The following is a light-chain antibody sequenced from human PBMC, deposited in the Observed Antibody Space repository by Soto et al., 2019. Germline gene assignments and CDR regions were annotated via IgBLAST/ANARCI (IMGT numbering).Light chain of an antibody. CDR3: SSHISMNTYVA. V-gene: IGLV2-14*03. J-gene: IGLJ2*01. Sequence: QSALTQPASVSGSPGQSITISCTGTSNDIGFYNYVSWYQQHPGKAPKLMIYDVINRPSGVSNRFSGSKSGNTASLNISGLQAEDEADYSCSSHISMNTYVAFGGGTKLTVL. CDR1: SNDIGFYNY. CDR2: DVI.